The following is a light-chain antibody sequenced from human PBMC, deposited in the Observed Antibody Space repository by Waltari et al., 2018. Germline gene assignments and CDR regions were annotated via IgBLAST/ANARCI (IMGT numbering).Light chain of an antibody. CDR3: QQYGGSPT. Sequence: EIVLTQSPGTLSLSPGERATLSCRASQSVSSFFAWYQQKPGQSPRLLIYGASKRATGIPDRFSGSGSGTDFALTSSRVEPEDFAVFYCQQYGGSPTFGQGTKLEI. J-gene: IGKJ2*01. CDR1: QSVSSF. V-gene: IGKV3-20*01. CDR2: GAS.